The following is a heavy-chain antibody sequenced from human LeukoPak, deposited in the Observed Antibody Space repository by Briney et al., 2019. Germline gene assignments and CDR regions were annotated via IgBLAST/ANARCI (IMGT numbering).Heavy chain of an antibody. CDR3: ARDGSSVYDF. V-gene: IGHV1-2*02. Sequence: ASVKVSCKASGYTFTEYFIHWVRQAPGRGLEWMGWIDASNGATSYTQTLEGRVIITRDTSIGAVYMELSRLTSDDTAVYYCARDGSSVYDFWGQGTLVTVSS. J-gene: IGHJ4*02. CDR2: IDASNGAT. CDR1: GYTFTEYF.